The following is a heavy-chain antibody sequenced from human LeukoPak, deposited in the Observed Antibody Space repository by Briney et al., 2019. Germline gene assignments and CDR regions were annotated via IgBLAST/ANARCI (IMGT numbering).Heavy chain of an antibody. CDR1: GGTFSSYA. V-gene: IGHV1-69*13. CDR3: ARETIVVVPAAITLGANWFDP. J-gene: IGHJ5*02. CDR2: IIPIFGTA. Sequence: SVKVSCKASGGTFSSYAISWVRQAPGQGLEWMGGIIPIFGTANYAQKFQGRVTITADESTSTAYMELSSLRSEDTAVYYCARETIVVVPAAITLGANWFDPWGQGTLVTVS. D-gene: IGHD2-2*01.